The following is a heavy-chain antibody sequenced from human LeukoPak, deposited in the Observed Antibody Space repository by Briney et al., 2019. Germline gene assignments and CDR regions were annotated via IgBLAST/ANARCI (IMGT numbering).Heavy chain of an antibody. CDR2: ISYDGSNK. V-gene: IGHV3-30*04. D-gene: IGHD1-26*01. CDR1: GFTFSSYA. CDR3: AKADSGSPSDY. Sequence: GGSLRLSCAASGFTFSSYAMHWVRQAPGKGLEWVAVISYDGSNKYYADSVKGRFTISRDNSKNTLYLQMNSLRAEDTAVYYCAKADSGSPSDYWGQGTLVTVSS. J-gene: IGHJ4*02.